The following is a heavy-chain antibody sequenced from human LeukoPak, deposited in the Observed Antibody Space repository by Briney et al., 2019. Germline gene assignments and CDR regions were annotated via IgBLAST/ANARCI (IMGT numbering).Heavy chain of an antibody. CDR1: GLTFSSYW. V-gene: IGHV3-7*01. CDR2: LNQDGSQK. Sequence: GGSLRLSCAASGLTFSSYWMNWVRQTPGKGLEWVANLNQDGSQKNYVDSVRGRFTISRDNAKNSLYLQMNSVRADDTAIYYCVGRRSSSESNYWGQGTLLTVSS. CDR3: VGRRSSSESNY. D-gene: IGHD6-19*01. J-gene: IGHJ4*02.